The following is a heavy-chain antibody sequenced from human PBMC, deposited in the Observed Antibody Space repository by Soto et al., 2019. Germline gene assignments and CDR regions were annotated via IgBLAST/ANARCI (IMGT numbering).Heavy chain of an antibody. J-gene: IGHJ4*02. CDR2: IDWDDDK. CDR1: GFSLSTSGMC. CDR3: ARLTPRYNWNPTPVDYFDY. V-gene: IGHV2-70*11. D-gene: IGHD1-20*01. Sequence: SGPTLVNPTQTLTLTCTFSGFSLSTSGMCVSWIRQPPGKALEWLARIDWDDDKYYSTSLKTRLTISKDTSKNQVVLTMTNMDPVDTATYYCARLTPRYNWNPTPVDYFDYWGQGTLVTVSS.